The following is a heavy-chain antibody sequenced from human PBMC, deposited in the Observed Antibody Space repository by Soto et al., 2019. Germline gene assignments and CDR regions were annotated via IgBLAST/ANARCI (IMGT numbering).Heavy chain of an antibody. J-gene: IGHJ6*02. CDR2: IYHSGST. Sequence: SETLSLTCAVSGGSISSGGYSWSWIRQPPGKGLEWIGYIYHSGSTYYNPSLKSRVTISVDRSKNQFSLKLSSVTAADTAVYYCARARGFGEYYYYYGMDVWGQGTTVTVSS. CDR3: ARARGFGEYYYYYGMDV. V-gene: IGHV4-30-2*01. CDR1: GGSISSGGYS. D-gene: IGHD3-10*01.